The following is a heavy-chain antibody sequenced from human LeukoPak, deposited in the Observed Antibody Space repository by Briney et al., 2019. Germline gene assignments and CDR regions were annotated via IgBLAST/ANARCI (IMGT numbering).Heavy chain of an antibody. Sequence: PGRSLRLSCAASGFTFSSYAMHWVRQAPGKGLEWVAVISYDGSNKYYADSVKGRFTISRDNSKNTLYLQMNSLRAEDTAVYYCANDRALGLSGGGFDYWGQGTLVTVSS. CDR3: ANDRALGLSGGGFDY. CDR1: GFTFSSYA. D-gene: IGHD2-15*01. J-gene: IGHJ4*02. CDR2: ISYDGSNK. V-gene: IGHV3-30*18.